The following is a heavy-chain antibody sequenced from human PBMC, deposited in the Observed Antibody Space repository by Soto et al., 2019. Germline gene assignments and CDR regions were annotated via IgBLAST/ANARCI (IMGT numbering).Heavy chain of an antibody. D-gene: IGHD3-3*01. CDR1: GGSISSGDYY. Sequence: QVQLQESGPGLVKPSQTLSLTCTVSGGSISSGDYYWSWIRQPPGKGLEWIGYIYYSGSTYYNPSLKSRVTISVDTSKNQFSLKLSSVTAADTAVYYCARDSDDFWSGYLYAFDIWGQGTMVTVSS. CDR3: ARDSDDFWSGYLYAFDI. J-gene: IGHJ3*02. V-gene: IGHV4-30-4*01. CDR2: IYYSGST.